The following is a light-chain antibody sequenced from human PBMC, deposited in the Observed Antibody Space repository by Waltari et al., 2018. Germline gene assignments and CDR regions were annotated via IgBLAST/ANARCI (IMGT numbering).Light chain of an antibody. V-gene: IGKV1-5*03. Sequence: DIQMTQSPSALSASVGDRVTITCRASQNINTWLAWYQQKPGKPPNLLIYKASNLESGVPSRFSGSGSGTEFTLTISSLQPDDFTTYYCQQYNSWPLTFGGGTKVEIK. CDR2: KAS. CDR3: QQYNSWPLT. J-gene: IGKJ4*01. CDR1: QNINTW.